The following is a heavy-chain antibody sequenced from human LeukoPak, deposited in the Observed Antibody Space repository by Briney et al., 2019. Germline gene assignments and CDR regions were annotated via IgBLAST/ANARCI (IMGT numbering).Heavy chain of an antibody. CDR1: GGSISSGGYY. CDR2: IYHSGST. J-gene: IGHJ4*02. Sequence: SETLSLTCTVSGGSISSGGYYWSWIRQPPGKGLEWIGYIYHSGSTYYNPSLKSRVTISVDRSKNQFSLKLTSVTAADTAVYYCCGSGWFAGPFGYWGQGALVTVSS. D-gene: IGHD6-19*01. CDR3: CGSGWFAGPFGY. V-gene: IGHV4-30-2*01.